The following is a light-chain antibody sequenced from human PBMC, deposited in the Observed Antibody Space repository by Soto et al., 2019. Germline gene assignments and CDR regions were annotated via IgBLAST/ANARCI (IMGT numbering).Light chain of an antibody. Sequence: DIPMTQSPSTLSASVGDRVTITCRASQSVTTWLAWYQQKPGKAPKLLIYDASTLESGVPSRFSGSGSGTEFTLTISGLQPDDFATYYWHQYNSYSFTFGQGTKLEIK. J-gene: IGKJ2*01. CDR2: DAS. CDR1: QSVTTW. V-gene: IGKV1-5*01. CDR3: HQYNSYSFT.